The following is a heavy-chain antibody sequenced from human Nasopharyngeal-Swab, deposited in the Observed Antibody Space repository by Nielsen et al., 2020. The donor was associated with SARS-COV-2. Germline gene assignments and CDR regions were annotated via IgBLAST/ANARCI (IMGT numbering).Heavy chain of an antibody. V-gene: IGHV3-23*01. CDR2: ISGSGGST. CDR3: AKDRAAAGPYWYFDL. Sequence: VRQAPGKGLEWVSAISGSGGSTYYADSVKGRFTISRDNSKNTLYLQMNSLRAEDTAVYYCAKDRAAAGPYWYFDLWGRGTLVTVSS. J-gene: IGHJ2*01. D-gene: IGHD6-13*01.